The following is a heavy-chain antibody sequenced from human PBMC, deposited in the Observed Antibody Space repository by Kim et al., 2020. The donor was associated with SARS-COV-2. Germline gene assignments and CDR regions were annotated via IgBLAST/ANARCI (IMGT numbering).Heavy chain of an antibody. CDR2: ISYDGSNK. D-gene: IGHD3-3*02. J-gene: IGHJ6*02. Sequence: GGSLRLSCAASGFTFSSYGMHWVRQAPGKGLEWVAVISYDGSNKYYADSVKGRFTISRDNSKNTLYLQMNSLRAEDTAVYYCAKDSIFGVVIIYHGMDVWGQGTTVTVSS. CDR1: GFTFSSYG. V-gene: IGHV3-30*18. CDR3: AKDSIFGVVIIYHGMDV.